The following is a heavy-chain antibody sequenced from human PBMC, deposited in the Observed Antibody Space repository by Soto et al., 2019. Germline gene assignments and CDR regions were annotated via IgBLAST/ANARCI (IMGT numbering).Heavy chain of an antibody. CDR1: GGTFSSYA. Sequence: QVQLVQSGAEVKKPGSSVKVSCQASGGTFSSYAISWVRQAPGQGLEWMGGIIPIFGTANYAQKFQGRVTITADESTSTAYMDLSSLRSEDTAVYYCARGNCTNGVCYSSLGGFDPWGQGTLVTVSS. J-gene: IGHJ5*02. D-gene: IGHD2-8*01. CDR2: IIPIFGTA. CDR3: ARGNCTNGVCYSSLGGFDP. V-gene: IGHV1-69*01.